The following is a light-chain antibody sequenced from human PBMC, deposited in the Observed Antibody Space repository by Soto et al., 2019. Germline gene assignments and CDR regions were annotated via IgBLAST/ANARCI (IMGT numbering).Light chain of an antibody. CDR3: QQYVSSPPYT. V-gene: IGKV3-20*01. Sequence: EIVLTQSPGTLSLSPGERATLSCRASHSVSSTYLAWYQQKPGQPPRLLLYGASSRATGIPDRFSGSGSGTDFTLTISRLEPEDFAVYYCQQYVSSPPYTFGQGTKLEIK. J-gene: IGKJ2*01. CDR2: GAS. CDR1: HSVSSTY.